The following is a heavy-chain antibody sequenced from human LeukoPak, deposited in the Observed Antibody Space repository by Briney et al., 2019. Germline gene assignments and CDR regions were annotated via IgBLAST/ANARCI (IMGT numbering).Heavy chain of an antibody. CDR3: AREIGYDSHHDAFDI. Sequence: ASVKVSCKASGYTFTSYGISWVRQAPGQGLEWMGWISAYNGNTNYAQKLQCRVTMTTDTSTSTAYMELRSLRSDDTAVYYCAREIGYDSHHDAFDIWGQGTMVTVSS. J-gene: IGHJ3*02. CDR1: GYTFTSYG. CDR2: ISAYNGNT. D-gene: IGHD3-3*01. V-gene: IGHV1-18*01.